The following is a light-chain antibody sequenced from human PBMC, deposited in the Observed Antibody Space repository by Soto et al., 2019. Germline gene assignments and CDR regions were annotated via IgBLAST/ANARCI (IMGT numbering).Light chain of an antibody. CDR2: EVS. CDR1: QSISTW. V-gene: IGKV1-5*01. Sequence: DIQLTHSPSTLSASVGDIVTITCRASQSISTWLAWYQQKSGTAPKLLMYEVSRLESGVPSRFSGSGSGTEFTLTISSLQTDDFATYYCQQYESYPLTFGGGTKVDIK. CDR3: QQYESYPLT. J-gene: IGKJ4*01.